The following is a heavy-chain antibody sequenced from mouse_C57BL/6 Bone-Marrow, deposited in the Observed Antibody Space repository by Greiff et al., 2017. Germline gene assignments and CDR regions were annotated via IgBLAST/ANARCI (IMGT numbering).Heavy chain of an antibody. CDR3: TRWFYYDYDTWFAY. D-gene: IGHD2-4*01. V-gene: IGHV1-15*01. J-gene: IGHJ3*01. CDR1: GYTFTDYE. CDR2: IDPETGGT. Sequence: VQLQQSGAELVRPGASVTLSCKASGYTFTDYEMHWVKPTPVHGLEWIGAIDPETGGTAYNQKFKGKAILTADKSSSTAYMELRSLTSEDSAVYYCTRWFYYDYDTWFAYWGQGTLVTVSA.